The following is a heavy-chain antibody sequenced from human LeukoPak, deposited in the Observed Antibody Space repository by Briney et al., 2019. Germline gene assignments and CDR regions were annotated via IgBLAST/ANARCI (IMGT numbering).Heavy chain of an antibody. J-gene: IGHJ5*02. CDR2: INHSGST. CDR3: ARVYLTTVTTGWFDP. Sequence: SETLSLTCAVYGGSFSGYYWSWIRQPPGKGLEWIGEINHSGSTNYNPSLKSRVTISVDTSKNQFSLKLTSVTAADTAVYYCARVYLTTVTTGWFDPWGQGTLVTVSS. D-gene: IGHD4-17*01. V-gene: IGHV4-34*01. CDR1: GGSFSGYY.